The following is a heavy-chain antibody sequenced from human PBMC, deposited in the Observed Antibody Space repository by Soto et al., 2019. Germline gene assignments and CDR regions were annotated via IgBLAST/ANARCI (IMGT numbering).Heavy chain of an antibody. CDR1: GFTFSSYG. CDR2: ISYDGSNK. V-gene: IGHV3-30*18. CDR3: AKDQEVVVVVAATFGSYMDV. D-gene: IGHD2-15*01. Sequence: GGSLRLSCAASGFTFSSYGMHWVRQAPCKGLEWVAVISYDGSNKYYADSVKGRFTISRDNPKNTLYLQMNSLRAEDTAVYYCAKDQEVVVVVAATFGSYMDVWGKGTTVTVSS. J-gene: IGHJ6*03.